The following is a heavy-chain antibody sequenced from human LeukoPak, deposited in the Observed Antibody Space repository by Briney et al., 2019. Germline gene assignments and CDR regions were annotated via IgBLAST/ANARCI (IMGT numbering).Heavy chain of an antibody. CDR1: GGTFSSYA. D-gene: IGHD2-2*01. CDR2: IIPIFGTA. CDR3: ARGRYCSSTSCYYFDY. V-gene: IGHV1-69*01. Sequence: ASVKVSCKASGGTFSSYAISWVRQAPGQGLEWMGGIIPIFGTANYAQKFQGRVTITADESTSTAYMELSSLRSEDTAVYYCARGRYCSSTSCYYFDYWGQGTLVTVSP. J-gene: IGHJ4*02.